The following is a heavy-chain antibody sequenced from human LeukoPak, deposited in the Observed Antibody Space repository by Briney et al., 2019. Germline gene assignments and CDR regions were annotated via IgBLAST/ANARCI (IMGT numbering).Heavy chain of an antibody. CDR3: ARGSRSSSWYGWFDP. J-gene: IGHJ5*02. CDR1: GYTFTSYD. Sequence: ASVKVSCKASGYTFTSYDINWVRQATGQGLEWMGWMNPNSGNTGYAQKFQGGVTITRNTSISTAYMELSSLRSEDTAVYYCARGSRSSSWYGWFDPWGQGTLVTVSS. D-gene: IGHD6-13*01. CDR2: MNPNSGNT. V-gene: IGHV1-8*03.